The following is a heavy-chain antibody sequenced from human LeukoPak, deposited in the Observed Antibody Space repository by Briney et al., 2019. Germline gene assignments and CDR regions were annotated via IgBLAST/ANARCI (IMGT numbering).Heavy chain of an antibody. CDR1: SGSISSYY. CDR3: ARDSSRAARNFDY. J-gene: IGHJ4*02. Sequence: SETLSLTCTVSSGSISSYYWSWIRQPPGKGVEWIGYIYYSGSTNYNPSLQRRVTISVDTAKNQFSLKLSSVTPADTAVYYCARDSSRAARNFDYWGQGTLVTVSS. D-gene: IGHD6-6*01. V-gene: IGHV4-59*01. CDR2: IYYSGST.